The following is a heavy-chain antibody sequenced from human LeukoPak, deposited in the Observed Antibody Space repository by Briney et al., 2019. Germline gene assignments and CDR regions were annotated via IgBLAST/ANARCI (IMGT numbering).Heavy chain of an antibody. CDR3: ARAEEVEMATISY. V-gene: IGHV3-74*01. CDR2: VSTDGSST. D-gene: IGHD5-24*01. CDR1: GFSFTRYW. J-gene: IGHJ4*02. Sequence: PGGSLRLSCAASGFSFTRYWMHWVRQAPGKELVWVSRVSTDGSSTTYADSVKGRFTIPRDNAKNSLYLQMNSLRAEDTAVYYCARAEEVEMATISYWGQGTLVTVSS.